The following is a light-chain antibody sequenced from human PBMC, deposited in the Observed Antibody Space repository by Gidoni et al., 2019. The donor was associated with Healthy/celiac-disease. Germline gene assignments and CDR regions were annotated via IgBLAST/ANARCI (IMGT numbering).Light chain of an antibody. CDR1: ISDVGGYNY. J-gene: IGLJ2*01. Sequence: QSALTQPRSVSVSPGQSVTISCTGTISDVGGYNYVSWYQQHPGKAPKLMIYDVSKRPSGVPDRFSGSKSGNTASLTISGLQAEDEADYYCCSYAGSYTLGVFGGGTKLTVL. V-gene: IGLV2-11*01. CDR3: CSYAGSYTLGV. CDR2: DVS.